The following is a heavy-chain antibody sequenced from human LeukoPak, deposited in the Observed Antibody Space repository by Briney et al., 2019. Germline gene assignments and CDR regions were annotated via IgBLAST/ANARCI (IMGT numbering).Heavy chain of an antibody. V-gene: IGHV3-48*03. D-gene: IGHD3-16*02. Sequence: GGSLRLSRAASGFTFSSYEMNWVRQAPGKGLEWVSYISSSGSTIYYADSVKGRFTISRDNAKNSLYLQMNSLRAEDTAGYYCARDRYDYVWGSYRRPFHFDYWGQGTLVTVSS. CDR1: GFTFSSYE. CDR3: ARDRYDYVWGSYRRPFHFDY. CDR2: ISSSGSTI. J-gene: IGHJ4*02.